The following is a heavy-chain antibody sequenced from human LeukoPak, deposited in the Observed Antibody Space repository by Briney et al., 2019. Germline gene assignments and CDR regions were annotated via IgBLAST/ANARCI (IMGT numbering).Heavy chain of an antibody. Sequence: GRSLRLSCAASGFTFSSYGMHWVHQAPGKGLEWVAVIWYDGSNKYYADSVKGRFTISKDNAKNTVYLQMNNLRAEDTAVYYCVSFYETYWGRGTLVTVSS. J-gene: IGHJ4*02. CDR3: VSFYETY. CDR2: IWYDGSNK. D-gene: IGHD2-2*01. V-gene: IGHV3-33*03. CDR1: GFTFSSYG.